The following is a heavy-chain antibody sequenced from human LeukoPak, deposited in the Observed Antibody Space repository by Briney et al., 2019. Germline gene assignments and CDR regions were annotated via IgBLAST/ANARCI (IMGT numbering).Heavy chain of an antibody. CDR1: GFTFSGSA. D-gene: IGHD3-9*01. CDR2: IRSKANSYAT. Sequence: GGSLRLSCAASGFTFSGSAMHWVRQASGKGLEWVGRIRSKANSYATAYAASVKGGFTISRDDSKNTAYLQMNSLKTEDTAVYYCTVPDYDILTGYRFDPWGQGTLVTVSS. CDR3: TVPDYDILTGYRFDP. J-gene: IGHJ5*02. V-gene: IGHV3-73*01.